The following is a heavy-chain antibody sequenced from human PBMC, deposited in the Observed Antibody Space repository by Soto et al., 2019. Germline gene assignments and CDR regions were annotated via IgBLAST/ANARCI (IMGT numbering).Heavy chain of an antibody. J-gene: IGHJ4*02. D-gene: IGHD3-10*01. CDR2: ISSSSSTI. Sequence: KGLEWVSYISSSSSTIYYADSVKGRFTISRDNAKNSLYLQMNSLRAEDTAVFYCARTKYYGSPGDFDYWGQGTLVSVSS. CDR3: ARTKYYGSPGDFDY. V-gene: IGHV3-48*01.